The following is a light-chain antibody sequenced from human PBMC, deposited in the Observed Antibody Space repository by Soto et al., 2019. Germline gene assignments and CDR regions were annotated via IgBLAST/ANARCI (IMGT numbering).Light chain of an antibody. CDR1: SSDVGGYNY. Sequence: QSALTQPPSASGSPGQSVTISCTGTSSDVGGYNYVSWYQQHPGKAPKLMIYEVSKRPSGVPDRFSGSKSGNTASLTVSGLQAEDGADYYCSSYAGSKDVVFGGGTKLTVL. V-gene: IGLV2-8*01. J-gene: IGLJ2*01. CDR2: EVS. CDR3: SSYAGSKDVV.